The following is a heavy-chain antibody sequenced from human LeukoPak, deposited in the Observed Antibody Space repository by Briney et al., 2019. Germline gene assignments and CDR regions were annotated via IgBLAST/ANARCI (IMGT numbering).Heavy chain of an antibody. D-gene: IGHD2/OR15-2a*01. CDR3: ARSQYSSTYHDY. Sequence: GGSLRLSCAASGFTFSSYAMTWVRQAPGKGLEWVSAISGSGGSTYYADSVKGRFTISRDNAKSTLDLQMSSLRAEDTAVYFCARSQYSSTYHDYWGQGTLVTVSS. CDR2: ISGSGGST. J-gene: IGHJ4*02. V-gene: IGHV3-23*01. CDR1: GFTFSSYA.